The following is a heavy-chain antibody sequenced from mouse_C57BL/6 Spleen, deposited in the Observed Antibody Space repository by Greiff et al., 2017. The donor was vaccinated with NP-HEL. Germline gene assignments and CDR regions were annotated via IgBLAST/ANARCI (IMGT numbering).Heavy chain of an antibody. V-gene: IGHV5-4*03. CDR3: ARVYLRYFDY. Sequence: DVMLVESGGGLVKPGGSLKLSCAASGFTFSSYAMSWVRQTPEKRLEWVATISDGGSYTYYPDNVKGRFTISRDNAKNNLYLQMSHLKSEDTAMYYCARVYLRYFDYWGQGTTLTVSS. CDR2: ISDGGSYT. CDR1: GFTFSSYA. J-gene: IGHJ2*01. D-gene: IGHD5-1*01.